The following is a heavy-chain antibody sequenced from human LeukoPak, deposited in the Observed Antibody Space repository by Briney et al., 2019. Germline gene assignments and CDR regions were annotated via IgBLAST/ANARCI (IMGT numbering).Heavy chain of an antibody. CDR3: ARVVYCSSTSCYPYYYYYMDV. Sequence: SETLSLTCTVSGGSISSYYSSWIRQPPGKGLEWIGYIYYSGSTNYNPSLKSRVTISVDTSKNQLSLKLSSVTAADTAVYYCARVVYCSSTSCYPYYYYYMDVWGKGTTVTVSS. J-gene: IGHJ6*03. CDR1: GGSISSYY. D-gene: IGHD2-2*01. CDR2: IYYSGST. V-gene: IGHV4-59*01.